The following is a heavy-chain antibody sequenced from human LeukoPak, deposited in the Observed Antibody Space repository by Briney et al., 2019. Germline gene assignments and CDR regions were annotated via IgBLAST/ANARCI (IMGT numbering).Heavy chain of an antibody. CDR1: GGTFSSYA. J-gene: IGHJ4*02. CDR3: ARDRDDYVWGSYRYIDY. CDR2: IFPILGIA. D-gene: IGHD3-16*02. Sequence: GASVKVSCKASGGTFSSYAISWVRQAPGQGLEWMGRIFPILGIANYAQKFQGRVTITADKSTSTAYMELSSLRSEDTAVYYCARDRDDYVWGSYRYIDYWCQGTLVTVSS. V-gene: IGHV1-69*04.